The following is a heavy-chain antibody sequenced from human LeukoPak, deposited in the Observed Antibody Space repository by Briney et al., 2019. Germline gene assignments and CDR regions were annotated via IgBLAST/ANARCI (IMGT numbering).Heavy chain of an antibody. CDR1: GGTFSSYA. Sequence: ASVKVSCKASGGTFSSYAISWVRQAPGQGLERMGRIIPILGIANYAQKFQGRVTITADKSTSTAYMELSSLRSEDTAVYYCASRDRSIAVAGDLFDYWGQGTLVTVSS. CDR3: ASRDRSIAVAGDLFDY. J-gene: IGHJ4*02. CDR2: IIPILGIA. D-gene: IGHD6-19*01. V-gene: IGHV1-69*04.